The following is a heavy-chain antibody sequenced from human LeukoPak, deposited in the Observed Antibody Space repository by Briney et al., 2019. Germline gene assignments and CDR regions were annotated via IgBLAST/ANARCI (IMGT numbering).Heavy chain of an antibody. J-gene: IGHJ4*02. D-gene: IGHD3-10*01. V-gene: IGHV4-34*01. CDR1: XXSXSGYY. Sequence: SEXXSLXCAXXXXSXSGYYXSWIRQPPGKGLEWIGEINHSGSTNYNPSLKSRVTISVDTSKNQFSLKLSSVTAADTAVYYCARSVFRPRGSGSRYFDYWGQGTLVTVSS. CDR3: ARSVFRPRGSGSRYFDY. CDR2: INHSGST.